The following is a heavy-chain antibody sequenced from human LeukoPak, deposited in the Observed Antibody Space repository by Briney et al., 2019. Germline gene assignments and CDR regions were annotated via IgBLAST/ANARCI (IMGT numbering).Heavy chain of an antibody. Sequence: GGSLRLSCAASGFTFSSYSMNWVRQAPGKGLEWVSTVTGGGGSSYYADSVKGRFTISRDNSKNTLFLQMNSLRAEDTAVYYCAKEGIAAPLYYFDYWGQGNLVTVSS. CDR1: GFTFSSYS. D-gene: IGHD6-13*01. J-gene: IGHJ4*02. V-gene: IGHV3-23*01. CDR2: VTGGGGSS. CDR3: AKEGIAAPLYYFDY.